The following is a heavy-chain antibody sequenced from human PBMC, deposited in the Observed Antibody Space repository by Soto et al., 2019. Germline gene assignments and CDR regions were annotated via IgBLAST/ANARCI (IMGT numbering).Heavy chain of an antibody. CDR3: ARGREIAAAGKDWYFDL. CDR1: GFTFSSYS. Sequence: EVQLVESGGGLVKPGGSLRLSCAASGFTFSSYSMNWVRQAPGKALEWVSSISSSSSYIYYADSVKGRFTISRDNAKNSLYLQMNSLRAEDTAVYYCARGREIAAAGKDWYFDLWGRGTLVTVSS. D-gene: IGHD6-13*01. V-gene: IGHV3-21*01. CDR2: ISSSSSYI. J-gene: IGHJ2*01.